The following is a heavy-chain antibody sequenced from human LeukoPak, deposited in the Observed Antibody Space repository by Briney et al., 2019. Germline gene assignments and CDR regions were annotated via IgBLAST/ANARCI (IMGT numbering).Heavy chain of an antibody. V-gene: IGHV3-30-3*01. CDR2: ISYDGSNK. D-gene: IGHD3-22*01. J-gene: IGHJ4*02. Sequence: PGGSLRLSCAASGFTFSSYAMHWVRQAPGKGLKWVAVISYDGSNKYYADSVKGRFTISRDNSKNTLYLQMNSLRAEDTAVYYCASSGTYYYDSSGYYLDYWGQGTLVTVSS. CDR3: ASSGTYYYDSSGYYLDY. CDR1: GFTFSSYA.